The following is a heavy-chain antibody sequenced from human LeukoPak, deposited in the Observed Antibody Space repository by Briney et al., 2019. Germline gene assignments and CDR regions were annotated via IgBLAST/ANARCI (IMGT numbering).Heavy chain of an antibody. CDR3: ARSEGYSSLNWFDP. Sequence: ASVKVSCKASGYTFTGHYMHWVRQAPGQGLEWMGWISAYNGNTNYAQKLQGRVTMTTDTSTSTAYMELRSLRSDDTAVYYCARSEGYSSLNWFDPWGQGTLVTVSS. CDR2: ISAYNGNT. J-gene: IGHJ5*02. V-gene: IGHV1-18*04. CDR1: GYTFTGHY. D-gene: IGHD5-18*01.